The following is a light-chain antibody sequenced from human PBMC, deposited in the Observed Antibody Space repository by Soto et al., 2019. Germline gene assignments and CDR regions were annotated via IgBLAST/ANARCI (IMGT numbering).Light chain of an antibody. CDR1: QSLLFSNGKTF. J-gene: IGKJ2*01. V-gene: IGKV2-30*01. CDR2: EVS. CDR3: MQGTYWPYT. Sequence: DVVMTQSPLSLPVTLGQPASISCRSSQSLLFSNGKTFFSWLQQRPGQSPRRLIYEVSNRDSEVPDRFSGSGSGTDFTLKISRVEAEDVGVYYCMQGTYWPYTFGQGTRLEI.